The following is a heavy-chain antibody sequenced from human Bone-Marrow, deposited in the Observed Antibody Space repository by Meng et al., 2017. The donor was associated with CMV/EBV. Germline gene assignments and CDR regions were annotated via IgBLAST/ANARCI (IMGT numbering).Heavy chain of an antibody. CDR1: GFTFSDYW. V-gene: IGHV3-74*01. Sequence: GGSLRLSCTASGFTFSDYWMHWVRQTPGKGLLWVSRIKGDGSHTIYGDSVKGRFTISRDNAKNSLYLQMNSLRAEDTAVYYCARDDGYSGSSYEAAFDIWGQGQMVNVSS. CDR3: ARDDGYSGSSYEAAFDI. J-gene: IGHJ3*02. CDR2: IKGDGSHT. D-gene: IGHD6-13*01.